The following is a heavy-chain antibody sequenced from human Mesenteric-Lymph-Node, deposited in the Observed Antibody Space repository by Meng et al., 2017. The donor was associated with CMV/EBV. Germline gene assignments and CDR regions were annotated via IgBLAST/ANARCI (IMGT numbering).Heavy chain of an antibody. CDR3: ARRYCSSTSCYSGCDY. CDR1: GSSFSRYW. V-gene: IGHV5-51*01. Sequence: SGSSFSRYWIGCVRQMPGKGLEWMGIIYPCASDTRYSPSFQGQVTISADKSISTAYLQWSSLKASDTAMYYCARRYCSSTSCYSGCDYWGQGTLVTVSS. J-gene: IGHJ4*02. CDR2: IYPCASDT. D-gene: IGHD2-2*01.